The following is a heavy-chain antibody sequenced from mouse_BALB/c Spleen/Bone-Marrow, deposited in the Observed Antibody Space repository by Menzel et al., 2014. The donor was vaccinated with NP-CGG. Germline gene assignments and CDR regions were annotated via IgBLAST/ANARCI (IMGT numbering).Heavy chain of an antibody. J-gene: IGHJ4*01. CDR1: GFTFSTYG. CDR3: TRQRNWDHYAMDY. Sequence: EVHLVESGGDLVKPGGSLKLSCAASGFTFSTYGMSWVRQTPDKRLEWVATISSGGGYTYYPDSVKGRFTISRDNANNTLCLQMSSRKFEDTAMYYCTRQRNWDHYAMDYWGQGTSVTVSS. V-gene: IGHV5-6*01. CDR2: ISSGGGYT. D-gene: IGHD4-1*01.